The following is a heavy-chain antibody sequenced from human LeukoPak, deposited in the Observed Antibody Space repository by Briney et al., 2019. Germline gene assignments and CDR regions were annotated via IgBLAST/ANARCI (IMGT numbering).Heavy chain of an antibody. D-gene: IGHD3-22*01. V-gene: IGHV3-66*01. CDR2: IYSGRST. CDR1: GFTVSSNY. CDR3: ARDRPPKYYYDSSGYDNHHSSFDF. J-gene: IGHJ4*02. Sequence: GGSLRLSCAASGFTVSSNYMSWVRQAPGKGLEWVSIIYSGRSTDYADSVKGRFIISRDNSKNMLYLQMNTLRAEDTAVYYCARDRPPKYYYDSSGYDNHHSSFDFWGQGTLVTVSS.